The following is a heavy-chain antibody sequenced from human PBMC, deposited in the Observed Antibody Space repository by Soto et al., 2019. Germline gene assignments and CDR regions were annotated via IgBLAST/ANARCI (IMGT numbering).Heavy chain of an antibody. CDR1: GYTFTSYG. V-gene: IGHV1-18*01. CDR2: ISAYNGNT. CDR3: ARDGTYYDFWSGPAGRYYYYGMDV. J-gene: IGHJ6*02. Sequence: ASVKVSCKASGYTFTSYGISWVRQAPGQGLEWMGWISAYNGNTNYAQKLQGRVTMTTDTSTSTAYMELRSLRSDDTAVYYCARDGTYYDFWSGPAGRYYYYGMDVWGQGTTVTVSS. D-gene: IGHD3-3*01.